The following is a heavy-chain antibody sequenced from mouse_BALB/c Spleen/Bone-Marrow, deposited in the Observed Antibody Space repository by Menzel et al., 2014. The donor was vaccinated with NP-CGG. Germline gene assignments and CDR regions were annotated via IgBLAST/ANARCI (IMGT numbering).Heavy chain of an antibody. CDR1: GFTFSSFG. Sequence: EVKLVESGGGLVQPGGSRKLSCAASGFTFSSFGMHWVRQAPEKGLEWVAYISSASSTIYYADTVKGRFTISRDNPKNTLFLQMTSLRSEDTAMYYCARGGNFAWFAYWGQGTLVTVSA. J-gene: IGHJ3*01. V-gene: IGHV5-17*02. CDR3: ARGGNFAWFAY. CDR2: ISSASSTI. D-gene: IGHD2-1*01.